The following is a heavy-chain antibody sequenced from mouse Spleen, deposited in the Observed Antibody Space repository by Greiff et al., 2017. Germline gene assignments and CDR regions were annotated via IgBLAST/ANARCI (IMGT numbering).Heavy chain of an antibody. J-gene: IGHJ1*01. D-gene: IGHD1-1*01. CDR2: FYPGSGSI. CDR3: ARHVDYYGSDWYFDV. Sequence: VQLQESGAGLVKPGASVKLSCKASGYTFTEYIIHWVKQRSGQGLEWIGWFYPGSGSIKYNEKFKDKATLTADKSSSTVYMELSRLTSEDSAVYFCARHVDYYGSDWYFDVWGAGTTVTVSS. CDR1: GYTFTEYI. V-gene: IGHV1-62-2*01.